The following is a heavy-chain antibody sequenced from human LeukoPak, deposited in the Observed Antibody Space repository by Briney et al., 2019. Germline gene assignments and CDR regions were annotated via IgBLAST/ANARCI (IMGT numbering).Heavy chain of an antibody. J-gene: IGHJ5*02. CDR3: ARDNKWELLS. Sequence: PGGSLRLSCAASGFTFSIHDMHWVRQPTGKGLEWVSAIGTAGDTYYSGSVKGRFTISREDAKNSLFLQMNSLRAGDTAVYYCARDNKWELLSWGQGTLVTVSS. V-gene: IGHV3-13*04. D-gene: IGHD1-26*01. CDR2: IGTAGDT. CDR1: GFTFSIHD.